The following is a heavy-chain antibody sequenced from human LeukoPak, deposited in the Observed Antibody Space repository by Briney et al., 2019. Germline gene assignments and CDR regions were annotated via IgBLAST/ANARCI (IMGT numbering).Heavy chain of an antibody. J-gene: IGHJ4*02. CDR3: ARHYCSGNSCYSYFDY. CDR1: GFTFSYYW. V-gene: IGHV3-7*04. CDR2: IKQDGSEK. Sequence: GGSLRLSCAASGFTFSYYWMSWVRQAPGKGLEWVANIKQDGSEKYYVDSVKGRLTISRDNAKNSLYLKMSSLRADDTAVYYCARHYCSGNSCYSYFDYWGQGTLVTVSS. D-gene: IGHD2-15*01.